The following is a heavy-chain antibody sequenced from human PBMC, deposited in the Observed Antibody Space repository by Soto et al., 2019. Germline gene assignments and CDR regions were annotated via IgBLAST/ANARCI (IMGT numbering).Heavy chain of an antibody. Sequence: ASVKVSCKASGYTFTTFGISWVRQAPGQGLEWVGWISANNGNTKYSQKFQGRVSLTTETSASTAYMELRSLRSDDTAVYYCARAAPPYFDLLSAFHPWGQGTLVTVSS. V-gene: IGHV1-18*01. CDR3: ARAAPPYFDLLSAFHP. D-gene: IGHD3-9*01. CDR2: ISANNGNT. CDR1: GYTFTTFG. J-gene: IGHJ5*02.